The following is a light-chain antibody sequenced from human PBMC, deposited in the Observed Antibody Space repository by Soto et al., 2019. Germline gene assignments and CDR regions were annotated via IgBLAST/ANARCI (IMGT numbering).Light chain of an antibody. J-gene: IGLJ1*01. V-gene: IGLV2-14*01. CDR1: SSDVGGYNY. CDR3: TSYTGSSTLDV. Sequence: QSALTQPASVSGSPGHSITISCTGTSSDVGGYNYVSWYQQHPGKAPKLMIYEVSNRPSGVSNRFSGSKSGNTASLTISGLQAEDEADYYCTSYTGSSTLDVFGTGTKVTVL. CDR2: EVS.